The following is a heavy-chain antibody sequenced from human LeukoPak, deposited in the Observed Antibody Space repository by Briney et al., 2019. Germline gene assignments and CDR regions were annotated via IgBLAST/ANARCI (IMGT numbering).Heavy chain of an antibody. CDR3: AREGLGELTLDY. CDR2: ISTSNGDT. V-gene: IGHV1-18*01. D-gene: IGHD3-16*01. CDR1: GYTFSTYG. Sequence: ASVKVSCKASGYTFSTYGISWVRQAPGQGLEWMGWISTSNGDTKYAQKLQGRVTMTTDTSTSTAYMELRNLRSDDTAVYYCAREGLGELTLDYWGQGTLVTVSS. J-gene: IGHJ4*02.